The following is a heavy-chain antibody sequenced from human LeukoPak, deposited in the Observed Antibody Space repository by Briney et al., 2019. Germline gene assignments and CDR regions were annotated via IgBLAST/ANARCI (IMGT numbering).Heavy chain of an antibody. CDR2: IYDSGST. D-gene: IGHD1-1*01. CDR1: GGSISSYY. V-gene: IGHV4-59*01. Sequence: PSETLSLTCTVSGGSISSYYWSWIQQPPGKGLEWIGYIYDSGSTNYNPSLKSRVTISVDTSNNQFSLKLSSVTAADTALYYCARDPSVTKYYYYGMDVWGQGTTVTVSS. J-gene: IGHJ6*02. CDR3: ARDPSVTKYYYYGMDV.